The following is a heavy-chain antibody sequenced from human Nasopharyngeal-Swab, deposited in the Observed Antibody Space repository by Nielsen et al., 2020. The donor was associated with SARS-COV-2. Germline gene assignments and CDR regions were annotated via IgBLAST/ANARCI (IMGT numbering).Heavy chain of an antibody. CDR3: ARDGLDYDFWSAYFMDV. J-gene: IGHJ6*02. D-gene: IGHD3-3*01. V-gene: IGHV3-21*01. CDR2: ISSSSSYI. CDR1: GFTFSSYS. Sequence: GGSLRLSCAASGFTFSSYSMNWVRQAPGKGLEWVSSISSSSSYIYYADSVKGRFTISRDNAKNSIYLQMNSLRAEDTAVYYCARDGLDYDFWSAYFMDVWGQGTTVTVSS.